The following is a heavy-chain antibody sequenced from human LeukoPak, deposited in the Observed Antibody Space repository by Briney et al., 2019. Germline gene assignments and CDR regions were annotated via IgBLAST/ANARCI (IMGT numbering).Heavy chain of an antibody. J-gene: IGHJ5*02. Sequence: GGSLRLSCAASGFTFSSYEMNWVRQDPGQGLEWVSYINSSGTTIHYADSVKGRFTISRDNAKNSLYLQMNSLRAEDTAVYYCARVGVVVAATGNLWFDPWGQGTLVTVSS. CDR2: INSSGTTI. CDR3: ARVGVVVAATGNLWFDP. CDR1: GFTFSSYE. D-gene: IGHD2-15*01. V-gene: IGHV3-48*03.